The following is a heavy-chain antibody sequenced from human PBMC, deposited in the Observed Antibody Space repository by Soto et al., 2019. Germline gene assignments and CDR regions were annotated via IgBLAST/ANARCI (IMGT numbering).Heavy chain of an antibody. CDR3: GRVMIGTSRHTDSDY. Sequence: SETLSLTCPVSGASISSRDYYWGWIRQTPGKGLEWIGNIDYNGVTYYNPSLKSRVTVSKDTSKDQFSLKVASVTAADTAIYYCGRVMIGTSRHTDSDYWGQGTQVTVSS. CDR2: IDYNGVT. V-gene: IGHV4-39*01. CDR1: GASISSRDYY. D-gene: IGHD2-2*01. J-gene: IGHJ4*02.